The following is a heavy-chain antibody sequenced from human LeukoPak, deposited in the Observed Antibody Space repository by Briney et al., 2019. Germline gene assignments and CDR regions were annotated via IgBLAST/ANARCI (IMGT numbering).Heavy chain of an antibody. J-gene: IGHJ6*03. CDR1: GFTFSSYA. CDR2: ISRGGGST. V-gene: IGHV3-23*01. CDR3: ATDLYFDSSGYRGSSRYMDV. D-gene: IGHD3-22*01. Sequence: GGSLRLSCAASGFTFSSYALSWVRQAPGKGLEWVSAISRGGGSTYYADSVKGRFTISRDGSKNTLYLQMSSLRAEDTAIYYCATDLYFDSSGYRGSSRYMDVWGKGTTVTVSS.